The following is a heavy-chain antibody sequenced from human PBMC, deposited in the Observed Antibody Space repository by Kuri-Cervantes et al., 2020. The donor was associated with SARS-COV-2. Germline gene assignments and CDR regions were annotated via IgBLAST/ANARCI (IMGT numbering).Heavy chain of an antibody. CDR3: ARDRPTRVVLGNAFDI. V-gene: IGHV3-7*01. D-gene: IGHD2-2*01. CDR1: VFTFSSSW. CDR2: IKQDGREK. Sequence: GESLKISCAASVFTFSSSWMSWVRQAPGKGLEWVANIKQDGREKYYVDSVKGRFTISRDNAKNSLYLQMNSLRAEDTAVYYWARDRPTRVVLGNAFDIWGQGTMVTVSS. J-gene: IGHJ3*02.